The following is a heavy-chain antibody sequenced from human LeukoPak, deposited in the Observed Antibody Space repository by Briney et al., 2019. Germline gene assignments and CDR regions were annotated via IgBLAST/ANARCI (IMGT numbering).Heavy chain of an antibody. J-gene: IGHJ4*02. D-gene: IGHD6-19*01. CDR2: ISGSGGST. CDR1: GFTFSSYA. CDR3: AKDRACGWYGFHFDY. V-gene: IGHV3-23*01. Sequence: PGGSLRLSCAASGFTFSSYAMSWVRQAPGKGLEWVSAISGSGGSTYYADSVKGRFTISRDNSKNTLYLQMNSLRAEDTAVYYCAKDRACGWYGFHFDYWGQGTLVTVSS.